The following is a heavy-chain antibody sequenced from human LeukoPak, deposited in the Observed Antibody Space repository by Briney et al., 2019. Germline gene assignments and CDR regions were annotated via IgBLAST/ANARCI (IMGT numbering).Heavy chain of an antibody. V-gene: IGHV1-2*02. J-gene: IGHJ3*02. CDR1: GYTFTGFY. CDR3: AKRKFDI. CDR2: INPYNGDT. Sequence: ASVKVSCKASGYTFTGFYIHWVRQAPGQGLEWMGWINPYNGDTKYEEKFQGRVTMTRDTSISTAYMEVRRLRSDDTAMYYCAKRKFDICGQGTMVSVSS.